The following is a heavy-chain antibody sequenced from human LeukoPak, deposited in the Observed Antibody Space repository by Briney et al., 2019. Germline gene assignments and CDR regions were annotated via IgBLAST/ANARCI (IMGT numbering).Heavy chain of an antibody. J-gene: IGHJ4*02. CDR1: GFTFSTYW. Sequence: GGSLRLSCAASGFTFSTYWMHWVRQAPGKGLVWVSRIDSDGSSTTYADSVKGRFTISRDNAKSTLYLQMNSLRAEDTAVYYCARKGISGSYYFDSWGQGTLVTVSS. CDR3: ARKGISGSYYFDS. V-gene: IGHV3-74*01. D-gene: IGHD5-12*01. CDR2: IDSDGSST.